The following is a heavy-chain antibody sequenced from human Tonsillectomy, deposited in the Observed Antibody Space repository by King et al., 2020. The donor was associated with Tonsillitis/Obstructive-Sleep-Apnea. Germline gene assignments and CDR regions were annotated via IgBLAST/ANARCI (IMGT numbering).Heavy chain of an antibody. D-gene: IGHD6-6*01. V-gene: IGHV5-51*01. CDR3: ARHTSYSSSDY. J-gene: IGHJ4*02. Sequence: VQLVESGAEVKKSGESLKISCKGSGYSFTTYWIGWVRQMPGKGLEWMGIIYPGDSDTRYSPSFQGQVTISADKSINTAYVQWNSLKASDTAMCYCARHTSYSSSDYWGQGTLVTVSS. CDR1: GYSFTTYW. CDR2: IYPGDSDT.